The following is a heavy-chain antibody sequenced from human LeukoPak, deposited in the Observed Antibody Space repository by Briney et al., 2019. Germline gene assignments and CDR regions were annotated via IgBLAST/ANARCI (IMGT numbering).Heavy chain of an antibody. CDR1: GFTFDDYA. V-gene: IGHV3-9*01. Sequence: QAGGSLRLSCGASGFTFDDYAMHWVRQAPGKGLEWVSGISWNSGSIGYADSVKGRFTISRDNAKNSLYLQMNSLRAEDTAVYYCARDGYYYYGMDVWGQGTTVTVSS. CDR3: ARDGYYYYGMDV. J-gene: IGHJ6*02. CDR2: ISWNSGSI.